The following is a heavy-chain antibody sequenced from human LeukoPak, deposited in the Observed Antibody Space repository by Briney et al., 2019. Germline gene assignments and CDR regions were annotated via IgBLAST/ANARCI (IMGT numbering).Heavy chain of an antibody. J-gene: IGHJ4*02. CDR2: IRTKTNSHAT. CDR3: AKGVYGSGSYQYYFDY. Sequence: GGSLRLSCAASGFTFSGSAMHWVRQASGKGLEWVGRIRTKTNSHATAYAASVKGRFTISRDDSKNTAYLQMNSLRAEDTAVYYCAKGVYGSGSYQYYFDYWGQGTLVTVSS. CDR1: GFTFSGSA. D-gene: IGHD3-10*01. V-gene: IGHV3-73*01.